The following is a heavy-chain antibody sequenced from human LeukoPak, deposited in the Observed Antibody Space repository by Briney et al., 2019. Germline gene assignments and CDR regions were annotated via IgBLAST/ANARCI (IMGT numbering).Heavy chain of an antibody. Sequence: SGTLSLTCAVYGGSFSGYYWSWIRQPPGKGLEWIGEINHSGSTNYNPSLKSRVTISVDTSKNQFSLKLSSVTAADTAVYYCARRPSYYYDSSGYYSYYYYGMDVWGQGTTVTVSS. CDR1: GGSFSGYY. V-gene: IGHV4-34*01. CDR3: ARRPSYYYDSSGYYSYYYYGMDV. D-gene: IGHD3-22*01. CDR2: INHSGST. J-gene: IGHJ6*02.